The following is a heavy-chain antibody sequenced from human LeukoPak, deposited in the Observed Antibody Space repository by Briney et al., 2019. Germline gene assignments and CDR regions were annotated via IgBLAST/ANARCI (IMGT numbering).Heavy chain of an antibody. D-gene: IGHD2-2*02. CDR1: GFTFSSYG. J-gene: IGHJ5*02. CDR2: IWYDGSNK. CDR3: AKDRCSSTSCYRFDP. Sequence: GGSLRLSCAASGFTFSSYGMHWVRQAPGKGLEWVAVIWYDGSNKYYADSVKGRLTISRDNSKNTLYLQMNSLRAEDTAVYYCAKDRCSSTSCYRFDPWGQGTLVTVSS. V-gene: IGHV3-33*06.